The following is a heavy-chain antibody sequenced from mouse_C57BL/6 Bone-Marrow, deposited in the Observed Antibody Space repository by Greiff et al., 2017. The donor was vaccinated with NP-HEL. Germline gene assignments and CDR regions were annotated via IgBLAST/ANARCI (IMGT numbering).Heavy chain of an antibody. V-gene: IGHV5-9-1*02. Sequence: EVKLMESGEGLVKPGGSLKLSCAASGFTFSSYAMSWVLQTPEKRLEWVAYISSGGDYIYYADTVKGRFTISRDNARNTLYLQMSSLKSEDTAMYYCTIFYSAWFAYWGQGTRVTVSA. CDR3: TIFYSAWFAY. D-gene: IGHD2-1*01. CDR1: GFTFSSYA. CDR2: ISSGGDYI. J-gene: IGHJ3*01.